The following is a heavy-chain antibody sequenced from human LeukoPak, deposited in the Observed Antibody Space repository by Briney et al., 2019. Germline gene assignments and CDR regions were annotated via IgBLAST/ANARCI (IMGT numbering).Heavy chain of an antibody. V-gene: IGHV3-23*01. Sequence: PGGSLRLSCAASGFTFSSYAMTWVRQAAGKGLEWVSTITGSGGTTFYADSVKGRFTISRDNSKNTLYVQMNSLRVEDTAVYYCAKDXAGSNGXYXGDYWGQGTLVTVSS. CDR2: ITGSGGTT. CDR1: GFTFSSYA. D-gene: IGHD6-19*01. CDR3: AKDXAGSNGXYXGDY. J-gene: IGHJ4*02.